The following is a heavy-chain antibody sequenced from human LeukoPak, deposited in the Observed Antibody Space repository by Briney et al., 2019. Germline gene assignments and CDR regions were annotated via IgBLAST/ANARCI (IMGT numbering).Heavy chain of an antibody. CDR2: FDPEDGET. CDR1: GDTLTELS. J-gene: IGHJ4*02. CDR3: ATSPTDSYFDY. D-gene: IGHD2-21*02. Sequence: ASVKVSCKVSGDTLTELSMHWVRQAPGIGLEWMGGFDPEDGETIYAQRFQGRVTMTEDTSTDTAYMELSSLRSEDTAVYYCATSPTDSYFDYWGQGTLVTVSS. V-gene: IGHV1-24*01.